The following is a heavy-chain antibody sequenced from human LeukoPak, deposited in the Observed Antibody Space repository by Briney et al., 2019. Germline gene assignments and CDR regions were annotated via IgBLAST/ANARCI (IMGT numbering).Heavy chain of an antibody. CDR2: INAGNGNT. CDR1: GYTFTTYA. CDR3: ARDPIGSGWPYYFDY. D-gene: IGHD6-25*01. J-gene: IGHJ4*02. V-gene: IGHV1-3*01. Sequence: ASVKVSCTASGYTFTTYAMHWVRQAPGQRLEWMGWINAGNGNTKYSQKFQARVTITRDTSASTAYMELSSLRSEDTAVYYCARDPIGSGWPYYFDYWGQGTLVTVSS.